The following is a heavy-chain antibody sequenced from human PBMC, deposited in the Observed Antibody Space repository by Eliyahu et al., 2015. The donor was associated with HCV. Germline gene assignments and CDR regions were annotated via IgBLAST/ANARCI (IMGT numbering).Heavy chain of an antibody. CDR1: GGSISSHS. J-gene: IGHJ6*02. V-gene: IGHV4-4*07. CDR3: AREGSYDLPSYGMDV. Sequence: QVQLQESGPGLVKPSETLSLTCTVSGGSISSHSWSWIRQAAGQGLEWVGRVHISGRKNYNPSLKSRVTMSVDTSKNQFSLELASVIAADSAVYYCAREGSYDLPSYGMDVWGQGTTVTVSS. CDR2: VHISGRK. D-gene: IGHD5-18*01.